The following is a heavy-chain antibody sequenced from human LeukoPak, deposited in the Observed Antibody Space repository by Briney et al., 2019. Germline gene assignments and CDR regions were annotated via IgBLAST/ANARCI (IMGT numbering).Heavy chain of an antibody. CDR3: ARGADYYGSGLEV. CDR2: IKRDGSEK. CDR1: GFTFSSYW. V-gene: IGHV3-7*03. J-gene: IGHJ4*02. Sequence: GGSLRLSCAASGFTFSSYWMSWVRQAPGKGLEWVANIKRDGSEKYYVDSVKGRFTISRDNAKNSLYLQMNSLRAEDTAVYYCARGADYYGSGLEVWGQGTLVTVSP. D-gene: IGHD3-10*01.